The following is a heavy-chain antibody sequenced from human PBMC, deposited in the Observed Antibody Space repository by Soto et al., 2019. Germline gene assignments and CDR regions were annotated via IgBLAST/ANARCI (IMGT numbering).Heavy chain of an antibody. CDR1: GFTFSNAW. Sequence: PGGSLRLSCAASGFTFSNAWMSWVRQAPGKGLEWVGRIKSKTDGGTTDYAAPVKGRFTISRDDSKNTLYLQMNSLKTEDTAVYYCTTDFGNYGDYVDYWGQGTLVTVS. D-gene: IGHD4-17*01. CDR3: TTDFGNYGDYVDY. V-gene: IGHV3-15*01. J-gene: IGHJ4*02. CDR2: IKSKTDGGTT.